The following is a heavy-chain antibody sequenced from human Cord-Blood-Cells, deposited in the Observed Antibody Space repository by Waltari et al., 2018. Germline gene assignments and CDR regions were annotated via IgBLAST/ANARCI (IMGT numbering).Heavy chain of an antibody. J-gene: IGHJ5*02. D-gene: IGHD2-2*01. V-gene: IGHV7-4-1*02. Sequence: QVQLVQSGSELKKPGASVKVSCKASGYTFTSYAMNWVRQAPGQGLEWMGWNNTNTGNPKYAQGFTGRFGFPLDPSGNTAYLQISSPKAEDTAVYYCARGPSWEWVDPWGQGTLVTVSS. CDR3: ARGPSWEWVDP. CDR2: NNTNTGNP. CDR1: GYTFTSYA.